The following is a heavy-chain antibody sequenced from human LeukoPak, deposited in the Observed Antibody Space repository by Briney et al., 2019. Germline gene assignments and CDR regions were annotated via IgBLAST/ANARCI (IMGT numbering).Heavy chain of an antibody. D-gene: IGHD3-22*01. Sequence: PGRSLRLSCTASGFTFGDYALTWVRQAPGKGLEWLGFIRSKTYGGTTELAASVEGRFTISRDDSKSIAYLQMNSLKTEDTAVYYCTRSEYTHYYDGSGYLIDYWGQGTLVTVSS. V-gene: IGHV3-49*04. J-gene: IGHJ4*02. CDR1: GFTFGDYA. CDR3: TRSEYTHYYDGSGYLIDY. CDR2: IRSKTYGGTT.